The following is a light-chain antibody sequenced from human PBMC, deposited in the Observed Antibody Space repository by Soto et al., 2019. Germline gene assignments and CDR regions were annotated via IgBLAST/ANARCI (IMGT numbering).Light chain of an antibody. CDR3: QQYTSYS. CDR2: HAS. J-gene: IGKJ1*01. Sequence: DIQITQCPSTLPASVGDRVTVPCRASQSISNWLAWYQQKPGTAPKVLIYHASNLQSAVPSRFSGSGSGTECTLTISSLQPDEFATYYCQQYTSYSFGQGTKVDIK. CDR1: QSISNW. V-gene: IGKV1-5*01.